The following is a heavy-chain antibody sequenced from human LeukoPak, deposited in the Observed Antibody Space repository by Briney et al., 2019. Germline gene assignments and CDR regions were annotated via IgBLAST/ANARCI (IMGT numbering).Heavy chain of an antibody. CDR2: IIPILGIA. Sequence: SVKVSCKASGGTFSSCAISWVRQAPGQGLEWMGRIIPILGIANYAQKFQGRVTITADKSTSTVYMELSSLRSEDTAVYYCARDWVYYDSSGYEDYWGQGTLVTVSS. V-gene: IGHV1-69*04. CDR1: GGTFSSCA. D-gene: IGHD3-22*01. CDR3: ARDWVYYDSSGYEDY. J-gene: IGHJ4*02.